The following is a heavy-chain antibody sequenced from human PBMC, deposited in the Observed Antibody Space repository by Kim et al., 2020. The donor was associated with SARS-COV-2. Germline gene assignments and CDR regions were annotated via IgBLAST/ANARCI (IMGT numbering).Heavy chain of an antibody. J-gene: IGHJ4*02. Sequence: LQGRVTMTTDTSTSTAYMELRSLRSDDTAVYYCARGRPYCGGDCYPVFDYWGQGTLVTVSS. D-gene: IGHD2-21*02. V-gene: IGHV1-18*01. CDR3: ARGRPYCGGDCYPVFDY.